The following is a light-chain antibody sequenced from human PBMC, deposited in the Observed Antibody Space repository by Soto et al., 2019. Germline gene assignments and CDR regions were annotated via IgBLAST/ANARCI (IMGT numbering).Light chain of an antibody. CDR3: ASYTRGGTYV. J-gene: IGLJ1*01. V-gene: IGLV2-14*01. Sequence: QSVLTQPASVSGSPGQSITISFTGTSSDVGAYNYVSWYQQHPVKAPKFLIYEVNNRPSGVSDRFSGSKSGNTASLTISALQAEDEADYYCASYTRGGTYVFGTGTKVTVL. CDR2: EVN. CDR1: SSDVGAYNY.